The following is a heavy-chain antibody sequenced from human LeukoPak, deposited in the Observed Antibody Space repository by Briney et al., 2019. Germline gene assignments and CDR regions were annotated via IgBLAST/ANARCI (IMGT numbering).Heavy chain of an antibody. D-gene: IGHD6-6*01. J-gene: IGHJ4*02. V-gene: IGHV4-39*01. CDR3: ARRVAAPTI. CDR2: IYYSGSP. Sequence: SDTLSLTCTVSGGSISSSSYYWGWIRQPPGKGLEWIGNIYYSGSPYYNPSLKSRVTISVDTSKNQFSLKLSSVTAADTAVYYCARRVAAPTIWGQGTLVTVSS. CDR1: GGSISSSSYY.